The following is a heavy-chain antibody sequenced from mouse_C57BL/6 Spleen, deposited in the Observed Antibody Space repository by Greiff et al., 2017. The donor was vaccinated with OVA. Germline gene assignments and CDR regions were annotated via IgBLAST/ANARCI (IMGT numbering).Heavy chain of an antibody. J-gene: IGHJ4*01. D-gene: IGHD2-14*01. CDR2: ISSGGSYT. CDR1: GFTFSSYC. CDR3: ARLWVRRGAYYAMDY. Sequence: EVKLLESGGDLVKPGGSLKLSCAASGFTFSSYCMSWVRQTPDKRLEWVATISSGGSYTYYPDSVKGRFTISRDNAKNTLYLQMSSLKSEDTAMYNCARLWVRRGAYYAMDYWGQGTSVTVSS. V-gene: IGHV5-6*01.